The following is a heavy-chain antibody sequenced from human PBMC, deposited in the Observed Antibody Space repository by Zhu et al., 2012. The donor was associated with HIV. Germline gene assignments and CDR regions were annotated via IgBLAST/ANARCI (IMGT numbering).Heavy chain of an antibody. Sequence: QVQLQESGPGLVKPSQTLSLTCTVSGGSISSGDYYWSWIRQPPGKGLEWTGYIYYSGSTYYNPSLKSRVTISVDTSKNQFSLKLTSVTAADTAVYYCARASLITMVRGVIISVEGYFQHWGQGTWSPSPQ. CDR2: IYYSGST. J-gene: IGHJ1*01. D-gene: IGHD3-10*01. V-gene: IGHV4-30-4*08. CDR1: GGSISSGDYY. CDR3: ARASLITMVRGVIISVEGYFQH.